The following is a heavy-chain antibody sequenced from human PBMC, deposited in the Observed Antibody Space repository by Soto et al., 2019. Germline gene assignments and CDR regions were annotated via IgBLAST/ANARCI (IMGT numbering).Heavy chain of an antibody. CDR1: GYTFTSYY. Sequence: GASVKVCCKASGYTFTSYYMHWVRQAPGQGLEWMGVINPSGGSTSYAQKFQGRVTMTRDTSTSTVYMELSSLRSEDTAVYYCARDQTTGPQYTPGAYWGQGTLVTVSS. D-gene: IGHD3-9*01. CDR3: ARDQTTGPQYTPGAY. CDR2: INPSGGST. J-gene: IGHJ4*02. V-gene: IGHV1-46*03.